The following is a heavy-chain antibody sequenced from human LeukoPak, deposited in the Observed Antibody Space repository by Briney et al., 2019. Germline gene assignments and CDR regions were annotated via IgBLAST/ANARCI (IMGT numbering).Heavy chain of an antibody. CDR2: VDPEDGET. V-gene: IGHV1-69-2*01. Sequence: ASVKVSCKVSGYTFTDYYMHWVQQAPGKGLEWMGLVDPEDGETIYAEKFQGRVTITADTSTDTAYMELSSLRSEDTAVYYCAAPGPSRGLGYWSRTSCYNVRGKGTTVTVSS. CDR3: AAPGPSRGLGYWSRTSCYNV. J-gene: IGHJ6*04. D-gene: IGHD2-2*02. CDR1: GYTFTDYY.